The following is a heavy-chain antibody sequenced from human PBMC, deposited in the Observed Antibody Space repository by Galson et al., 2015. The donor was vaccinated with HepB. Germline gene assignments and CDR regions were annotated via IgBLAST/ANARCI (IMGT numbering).Heavy chain of an antibody. V-gene: IGHV3-53*01. Sequence: SLRLSCAASGFTVSSDYMSWVRQAPGKGLEWVSVIYTGGSTYYADSVKGRFTISRDNSKNTVYLQMNSLRAEDTAIYYCARRDSNIVVGSFDYWGQGTQVTVPS. CDR3: ARRDSNIVVGSFDY. J-gene: IGHJ4*02. CDR1: GFTVSSDY. CDR2: IYTGGST. D-gene: IGHD2-15*01.